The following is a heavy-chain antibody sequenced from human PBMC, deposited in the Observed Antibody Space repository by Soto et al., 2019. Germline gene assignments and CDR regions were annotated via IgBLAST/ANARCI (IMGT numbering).Heavy chain of an antibody. CDR2: MNPNSGNT. CDR3: ARGRIVVVPAAILSYYYGMDV. D-gene: IGHD2-2*01. Sequence: ASVKVSCKASGYTFTSYDINWVRQATGQGLEWMGWMNPNSGNTGYAQKFQGRVTMTRNTSISTAYMELSSLRSEDTAVYYCARGRIVVVPAAILSYYYGMDVWGQGTTGPVSS. V-gene: IGHV1-8*01. CDR1: GYTFTSYD. J-gene: IGHJ6*02.